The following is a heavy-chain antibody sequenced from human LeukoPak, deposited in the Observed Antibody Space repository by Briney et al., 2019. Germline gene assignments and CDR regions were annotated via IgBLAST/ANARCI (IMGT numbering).Heavy chain of an antibody. Sequence: GGSLRLSCAASGFTFSSFGMHWVRQAPGKGLEWVAFIRYDGSTKHYADSVKGRFTFSRDNSKNTLYLQMNSLRAEDTAVYYCERGRYCSGGSCYSEWDYWGQGTLVTVSS. CDR3: ERGRYCSGGSCYSEWDY. V-gene: IGHV3-30*02. CDR1: GFTFSSFG. J-gene: IGHJ4*02. D-gene: IGHD2-15*01. CDR2: IRYDGSTK.